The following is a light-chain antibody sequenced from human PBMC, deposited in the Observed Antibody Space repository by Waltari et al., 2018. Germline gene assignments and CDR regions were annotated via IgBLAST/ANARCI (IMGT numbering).Light chain of an antibody. V-gene: IGLV2-23*03. J-gene: IGLJ3*02. CDR3: CSYAGSRTFVV. CDR2: EGS. Sequence: QSALTQPASVSGSPGQSITISCTGTSSDVGSYNLVSWYQQHPGKAPNLMICEGSKRPSGVSNRFSGSKSGNTASLTISGLQAEDEADYYCCSYAGSRTFVVFGGGTKLTVL. CDR1: SSDVGSYNL.